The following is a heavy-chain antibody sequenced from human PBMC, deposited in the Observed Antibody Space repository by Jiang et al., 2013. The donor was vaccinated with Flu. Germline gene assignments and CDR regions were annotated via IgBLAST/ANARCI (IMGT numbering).Heavy chain of an antibody. CDR1: GGSISSYY. Sequence: LLKPSETLSLTCTVSGGSISSYYWSWIRQPPGKGLEWIGYIYYSGSTNYNPSLKSRVTISVDTSKNQFSLKLSSVTAADTAVYYCARHVSAAVTFDYWGQGTLVTVSS. J-gene: IGHJ4*02. V-gene: IGHV4-59*08. CDR3: ARHVSAAVTFDY. CDR2: IYYSGST. D-gene: IGHD6-13*01.